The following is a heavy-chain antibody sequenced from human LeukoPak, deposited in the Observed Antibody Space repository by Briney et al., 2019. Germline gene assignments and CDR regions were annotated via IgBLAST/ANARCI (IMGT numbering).Heavy chain of an antibody. Sequence: GASVKVSCKASGYTFTSFAMNWVRQAPGQGLEWMGWINTNTGNPTYAQGFTGRFVFSLDTSVSTAYLQISSLKAEDTAVYYCARDHVDTAMDWFDPWGQGTLVTVSS. CDR1: GYTFTSFA. CDR3: ARDHVDTAMDWFDP. J-gene: IGHJ5*02. CDR2: INTNTGNP. D-gene: IGHD5-18*01. V-gene: IGHV7-4-1*02.